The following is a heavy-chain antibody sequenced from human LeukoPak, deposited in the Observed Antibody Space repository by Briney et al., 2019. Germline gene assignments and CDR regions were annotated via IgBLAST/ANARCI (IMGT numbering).Heavy chain of an antibody. CDR1: GFNFAVYA. V-gene: IGHV3-23*01. CDR3: ARGYCSSTSCSLGGFDY. D-gene: IGHD2-2*01. CDR2: ISGSGGST. Sequence: GGSLRLSCAASGFNFAVYAMSWVRQAPGKGLEWVSAISGSGGSTYYADSVKGRFTISRDNSKNTLYLQMNSLRAEDTAVYYCARGYCSSTSCSLGGFDYWGQGTLVTVSS. J-gene: IGHJ4*02.